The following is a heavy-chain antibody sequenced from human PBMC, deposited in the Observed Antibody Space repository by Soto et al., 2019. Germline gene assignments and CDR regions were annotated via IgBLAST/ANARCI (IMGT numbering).Heavy chain of an antibody. CDR3: ATGPLRYFDRSCLDY. CDR2: ISAYNGNT. CDR1: GYTFTSYG. J-gene: IGHJ4*02. V-gene: IGHV1-18*01. Sequence: GASVKVSCKASGYTFTSYGISWVRQAPGQGLEWMGWISAYNGNTNYAQKLQGRVTMTEDTSTDTAYMELSSLRSEDTAVYYCATGPLRYFDRSCLDYWGQGTLVTVSS. D-gene: IGHD3-9*01.